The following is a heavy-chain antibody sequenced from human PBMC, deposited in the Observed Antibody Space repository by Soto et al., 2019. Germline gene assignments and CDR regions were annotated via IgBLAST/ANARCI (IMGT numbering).Heavy chain of an antibody. CDR2: IIPIFGTA. CDR1: GGTFSSYA. Sequence: QVQLVQSGAEVKKPGSSVKVSCKASGGTFSSYAISWVRQAPGQGLEWMGGIIPIFGTANYAQKFQGRVTITADESTSTAYMELSRLRSEDTAVYYCARTYCSSTSCPLGAFDIWGQGTMVTVSS. D-gene: IGHD2-2*01. V-gene: IGHV1-69*01. J-gene: IGHJ3*02. CDR3: ARTYCSSTSCPLGAFDI.